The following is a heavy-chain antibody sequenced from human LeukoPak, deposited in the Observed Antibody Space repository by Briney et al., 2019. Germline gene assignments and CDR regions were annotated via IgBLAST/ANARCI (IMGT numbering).Heavy chain of an antibody. D-gene: IGHD3-22*01. J-gene: IGHJ4*02. CDR1: GFTFSSYA. V-gene: IGHV3-23*01. CDR3: AKDLFPYYDSSGYYSPFDY. Sequence: GGSLRLSCAASGFTFSSYAMSWVRQGPGKGLEWVSAISGSGGSTYYADSVKGRFTISRDNSKNTLYLQMNSLRAEDTAVYYCAKDLFPYYDSSGYYSPFDYWGQGTLVTVSS. CDR2: ISGSGGST.